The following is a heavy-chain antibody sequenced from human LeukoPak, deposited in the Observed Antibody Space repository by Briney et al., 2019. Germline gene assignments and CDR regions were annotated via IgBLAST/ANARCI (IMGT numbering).Heavy chain of an antibody. J-gene: IGHJ4*02. CDR3: AKTAGASWFPFDY. D-gene: IGHD6-13*01. V-gene: IGHV3-23*01. CDR1: GFTFSNYA. Sequence: PGGSLRLSCAASGFTFSNYAMNWVRQAPGKGLKWVSTIGGSVTTTYYTDSVKGRFTISRDNSKNTLYLQMNSLRAEDTAIYYCAKTAGASWFPFDYWGQGTLVTVSS. CDR2: IGGSVTTT.